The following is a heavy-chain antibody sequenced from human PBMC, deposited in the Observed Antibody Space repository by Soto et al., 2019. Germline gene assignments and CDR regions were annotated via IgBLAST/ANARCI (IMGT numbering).Heavy chain of an antibody. V-gene: IGHV3-23*01. CDR2: ISGSGGST. J-gene: IGHJ4*02. Sequence: PGGSLRLSCAASGFTFSSYAMSWVRQAPGKGLEWVSAISGSGGSTYYADSVKGRFTISRDNSKNTLYLQMNSLRAEDTAVYYCARDTGVRWLQSYFDYWGQGTLVTVSS. CDR1: GFTFSSYA. CDR3: ARDTGVRWLQSYFDY. D-gene: IGHD4-4*01.